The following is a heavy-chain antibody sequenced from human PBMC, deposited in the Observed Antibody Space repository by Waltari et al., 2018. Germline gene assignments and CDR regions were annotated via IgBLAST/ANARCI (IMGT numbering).Heavy chain of an antibody. Sequence: QVQLVESGGGVVQPGRSLRLSCAASEFTLSSYVMHWVRQAPGKGLEWVAVISYNERNIYYVDSVKGRFTISRDNSKKMLYLQMNSLRDEDTAVYYCARDYCDRTNCHGMDVWGQGTTVTVSS. CDR2: ISYNERNI. CDR3: ARDYCDRTNCHGMDV. D-gene: IGHD3-22*01. CDR1: EFTLSSYV. V-gene: IGHV3-30*03. J-gene: IGHJ6*02.